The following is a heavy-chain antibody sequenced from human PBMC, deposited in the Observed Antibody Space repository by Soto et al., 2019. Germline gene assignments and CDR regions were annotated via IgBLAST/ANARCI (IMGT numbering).Heavy chain of an antibody. V-gene: IGHV3-11*01. CDR1: GFTFSDYY. D-gene: IGHD1-1*01. Sequence: QVHLVESGGGLVKPAESLRLSCAASGFTFSDYYMNWIRQAPGQGLEWLSFINPRGETRYIVDSIRGRFTFSRDNARRSLYVQMNSLRAEDTAVYYCARSGLPLIEILDYWGHGTLVTVSS. J-gene: IGHJ4*01. CDR2: INPRGETR. CDR3: ARSGLPLIEILDY.